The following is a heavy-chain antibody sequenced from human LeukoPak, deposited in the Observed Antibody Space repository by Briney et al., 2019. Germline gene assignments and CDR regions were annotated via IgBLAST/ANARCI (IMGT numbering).Heavy chain of an antibody. D-gene: IGHD2-2*01. CDR2: INPNSGGT. CDR1: GYTFTGYY. CDR3: ARDGIYCSSTSCFRRNWFDP. V-gene: IGHV1-2*02. Sequence: ASVKVSCKASGYTFTGYYMHWVRQAPGQGLEWMGWINPNSGGTNYAQKFQGRVTMTRDTSISTAYMELSRLRSDDTAVYYCARDGIYCSSTSCFRRNWFDPWGQGTLVTVSS. J-gene: IGHJ5*02.